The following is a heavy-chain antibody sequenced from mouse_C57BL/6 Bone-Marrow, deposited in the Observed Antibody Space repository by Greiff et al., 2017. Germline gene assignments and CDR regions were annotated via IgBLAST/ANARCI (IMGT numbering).Heavy chain of an antibody. V-gene: IGHV1-69*01. CDR1: GYTFTGYW. Sequence: QVQLQQPGAELVMPGASVKLSCKASGYTFTGYWMHWVKQRPGQGLEWIGEIDPSDSYTNYNQKFKGKSTLTVDKSSSTAYMQLSSLTSEDSAVYDWARGGYDEFAYWGQGTLVTVSA. CDR2: IDPSDSYT. CDR3: ARGGYDEFAY. J-gene: IGHJ3*01. D-gene: IGHD2-2*01.